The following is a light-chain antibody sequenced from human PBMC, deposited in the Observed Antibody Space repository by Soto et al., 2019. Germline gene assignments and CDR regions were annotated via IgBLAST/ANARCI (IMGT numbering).Light chain of an antibody. CDR3: QQRSNWPQIT. Sequence: EIVLTQSPATLSLSPGERATLSCRASQSVSSYLAWYQQKPGQAPRLRIYDASNRATGIPARFSGSGSGTDFTLTISSLEHEDFAVDYCQQRSNWPQITFGQGTRLEI. CDR1: QSVSSY. V-gene: IGKV3-11*01. J-gene: IGKJ5*01. CDR2: DAS.